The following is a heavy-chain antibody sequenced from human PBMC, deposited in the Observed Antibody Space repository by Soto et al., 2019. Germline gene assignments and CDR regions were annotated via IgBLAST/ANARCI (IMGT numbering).Heavy chain of an antibody. D-gene: IGHD5-12*01. CDR1: GGTFSSYA. Sequence: QVQLVQSGAEVKKPGSSVKVSCTASGGTFSSYAISWVRQAPGQGLEWMGGIIPIFGTANYAQKFQGRVTITADESTSTAYMELSSLRSEDTAVYYCARGGDGYNSEEGYYFDYWGQGTLVTVSS. V-gene: IGHV1-69*01. CDR2: IIPIFGTA. J-gene: IGHJ4*02. CDR3: ARGGDGYNSEEGYYFDY.